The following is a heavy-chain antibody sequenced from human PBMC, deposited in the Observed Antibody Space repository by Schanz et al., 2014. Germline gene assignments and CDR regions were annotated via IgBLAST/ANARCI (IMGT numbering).Heavy chain of an antibody. Sequence: QVQLVESGGGVVQPGRSRRLSCEASGFTFSSYGMHWVRQAPGKGLEWVAVISYDGNNEDYADSVKGRFSISRDNSQNTLYLQINSLRVEDTAVYYCARFLARYQYYGVDVWGQGTTVIVSS. CDR1: GFTFSSYG. J-gene: IGHJ6*02. V-gene: IGHV3-30*03. D-gene: IGHD3-3*01. CDR2: ISYDGNNE. CDR3: ARFLARYQYYGVDV.